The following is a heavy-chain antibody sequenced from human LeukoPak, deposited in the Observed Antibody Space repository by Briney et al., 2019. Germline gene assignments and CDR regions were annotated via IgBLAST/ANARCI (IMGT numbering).Heavy chain of an antibody. Sequence: GGSLRLSCAASGFTFSNAWMHWVRQAPGKGLVWVSRINSDVSSTNYADSVKGRFTISRDNAKNTLYLQMNSLRAEDTAVYYCVRDSGNYYFDYWGQGTLVTVSS. CDR3: VRDSGNYYFDY. J-gene: IGHJ4*02. V-gene: IGHV3-74*01. CDR2: INSDVSST. D-gene: IGHD1-26*01. CDR1: GFTFSNAW.